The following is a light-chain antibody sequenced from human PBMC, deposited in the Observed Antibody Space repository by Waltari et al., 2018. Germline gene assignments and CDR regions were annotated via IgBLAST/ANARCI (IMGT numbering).Light chain of an antibody. CDR2: AAS. CDR3: QQYNGYPLA. V-gene: IGKV1-16*01. Sequence: DIQMTQSPSSLSASVGDRVTITCRASLGISVYLAWFRQKPGKAPESLIYAASSLESGVSSSFSGSGSGTDFSLTITSLQPEDSATYYCQQYNGYPLAFCQGTRLEIK. J-gene: IGKJ5*01. CDR1: LGISVY.